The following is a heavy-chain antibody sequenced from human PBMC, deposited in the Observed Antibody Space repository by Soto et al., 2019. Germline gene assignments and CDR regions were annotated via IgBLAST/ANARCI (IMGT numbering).Heavy chain of an antibody. CDR1: GFTFRSDW. J-gene: IGHJ4*02. D-gene: IGHD3-10*01. V-gene: IGHV3-74*01. CDR3: ARDRPGSRHYFDY. Sequence: GGTLSLSCAASGFTFRSDWMHWVRPANEKRQVWVSRINTEGSDTSYANTVKGRFTISRDNTKNTLYLKMKSLRAEDKAVYYCARDRPGSRHYFDYWGPGNMVTVSS. CDR2: INTEGSDT.